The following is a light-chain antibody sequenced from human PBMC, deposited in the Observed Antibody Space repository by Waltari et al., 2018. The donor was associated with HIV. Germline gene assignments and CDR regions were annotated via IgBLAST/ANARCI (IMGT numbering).Light chain of an antibody. CDR3: SSYTSSSTPYV. CDR2: QVS. CDR1: SSDVGGYNY. V-gene: IGLV2-14*01. J-gene: IGLJ1*01. Sequence: QSALTQPASVSGSPGQSITISCTGTSSDVGGYNYVSWYQQHPGKAPKLMIYQVSMRPSGGSNRFSGAKSGNTASLTISGLQAEDEADYYCSSYTSSSTPYVFGTGTKVTVL.